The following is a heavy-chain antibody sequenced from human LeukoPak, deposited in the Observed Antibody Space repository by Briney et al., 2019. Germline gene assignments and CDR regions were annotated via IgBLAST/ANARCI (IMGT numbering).Heavy chain of an antibody. CDR3: ATESDGELPDY. J-gene: IGHJ4*02. Sequence: SETLSLTCTVSGGSISGYYWSWIRQPAGKGLKWIGRIYTSGSTNYNPSLKSRVTMSVDTSKNQFSLKLSSVTAADTAVYYCATESDGELPDYWGQGTLVTVSS. CDR2: IYTSGST. V-gene: IGHV4-4*07. CDR1: GGSISGYY. D-gene: IGHD1-26*01.